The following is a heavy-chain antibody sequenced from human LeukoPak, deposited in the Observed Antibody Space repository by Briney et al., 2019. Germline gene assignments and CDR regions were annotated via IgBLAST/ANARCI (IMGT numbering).Heavy chain of an antibody. CDR1: GFTFSSYA. Sequence: PGGSLRLSCAASGFTFSSYAMSWVRQAPGKGLEWVSAISGSGGSTYYADSVKGRFTISRDNSKNTLYLQMNSLRAEDTAVYYCAKSPKSYYYDSSGYYLPFDYWGQGTLVTVSS. J-gene: IGHJ4*02. V-gene: IGHV3-23*01. CDR2: ISGSGGST. CDR3: AKSPKSYYYDSSGYYLPFDY. D-gene: IGHD3-22*01.